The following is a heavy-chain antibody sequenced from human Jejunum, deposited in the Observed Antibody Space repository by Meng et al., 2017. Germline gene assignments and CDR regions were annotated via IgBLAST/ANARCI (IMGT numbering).Heavy chain of an antibody. CDR1: GFTLSRYG. Sequence: QGQLVQSGAEVKKPGASVRVSCKASGFTLSRYGISWVRQAPGQGLEWMGWISAYNGNTNYAQKVQGRVTMTTDTSTGTAYMELKSLRSDDTAVYYCARDGGYYDLDYWGQGTLVTVSS. V-gene: IGHV1-18*01. D-gene: IGHD3-3*01. CDR2: ISAYNGNT. J-gene: IGHJ4*02. CDR3: ARDGGYYDLDY.